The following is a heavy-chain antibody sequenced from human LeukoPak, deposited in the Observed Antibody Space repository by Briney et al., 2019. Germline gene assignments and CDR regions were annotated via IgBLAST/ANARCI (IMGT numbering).Heavy chain of an antibody. J-gene: IGHJ5*02. D-gene: IGHD2-21*02. CDR3: ARERRDLANWFDP. V-gene: IGHV3-30*03. Sequence: GGSLRLSCAASGFTFSSYGMHWVRQAPGKGLEWVAVVSYDGSNKYYADSVKGRFTISRDNSKNTLYLQMNSLRAEDTAVYYCARERRDLANWFDPWGQGTLVTVSS. CDR2: VSYDGSNK. CDR1: GFTFSSYG.